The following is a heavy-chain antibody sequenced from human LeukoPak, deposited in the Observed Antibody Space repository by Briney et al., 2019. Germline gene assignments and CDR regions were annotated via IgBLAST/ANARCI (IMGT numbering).Heavy chain of an antibody. D-gene: IGHD6-19*01. Sequence: PRGTLRLSCAASGFTFSSYAMSWVRQAPGKGLEWVSAISGIGGSTYYADSVKGRFTISRDNSKNTLYLQMNSLRAEDTAVYYCAKSGSSGWYRATYFDYWGQGTLVTVSS. J-gene: IGHJ4*02. V-gene: IGHV3-23*01. CDR3: AKSGSSGWYRATYFDY. CDR1: GFTFSSYA. CDR2: ISGIGGST.